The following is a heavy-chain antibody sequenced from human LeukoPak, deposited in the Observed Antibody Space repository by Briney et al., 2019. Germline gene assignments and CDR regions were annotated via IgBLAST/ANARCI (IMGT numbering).Heavy chain of an antibody. CDR3: ASNDDRTWSFDH. CDR2: IYYSGST. J-gene: IGHJ4*02. CDR1: GGSISSSYYY. D-gene: IGHD6-13*01. V-gene: IGHV4-39*01. Sequence: SETLSLTCTVSGGSISSSYYYWGWIRQPPGKGLEWIGTIYYSGSTYYNPSLKSRVTISVDTSKNQFSLKLSSVTAPYTAVYYGASNDDRTWSFDHWGQGTRVTVSS.